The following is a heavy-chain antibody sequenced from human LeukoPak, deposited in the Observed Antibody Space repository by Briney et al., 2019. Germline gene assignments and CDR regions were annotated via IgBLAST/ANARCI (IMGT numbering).Heavy chain of an antibody. Sequence: RASVKVSCKASGYTFTSYGISWVRQAPGQGLEWMGWISAYNGNTNYAQKLQGRVTMTTDTSTSTAYMELRSLRSDDTAVYYCARTQSPRYSSGWLDYWGQGTLVTVSS. V-gene: IGHV1-18*01. J-gene: IGHJ4*02. CDR1: GYTFTSYG. D-gene: IGHD6-19*01. CDR2: ISAYNGNT. CDR3: ARTQSPRYSSGWLDY.